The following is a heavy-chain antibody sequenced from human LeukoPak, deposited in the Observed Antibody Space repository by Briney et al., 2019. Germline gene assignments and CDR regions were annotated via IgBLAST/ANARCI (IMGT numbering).Heavy chain of an antibody. V-gene: IGHV3-23*01. J-gene: IGHJ4*02. CDR1: GFTFSSYA. Sequence: GGSLRLSCAASGFTFSSYAMSWVRQAPGKGLEWVSAISGSGGSTHYADSVKGRFTISRDNSKNTLYLQMNSLKTEDTAVYYCTTPSECSSTSCVDYWGQGTLVTVSS. CDR2: ISGSGGST. D-gene: IGHD2-2*01. CDR3: TTPSECSSTSCVDY.